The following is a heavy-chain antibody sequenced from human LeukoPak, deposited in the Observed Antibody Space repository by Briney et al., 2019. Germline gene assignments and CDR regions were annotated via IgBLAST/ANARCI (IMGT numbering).Heavy chain of an antibody. D-gene: IGHD3-22*01. CDR1: GYTFTGYY. CDR2: INPNSGGT. CDR3: ASTVVVISSFDY. V-gene: IGHV1-2*02. J-gene: IGHJ4*02. Sequence: ASVKVSCKASGYTFTGYYMHWVRQAPGQGLEWMGWINPNSGGTNYVQKFQGRVTMTRDTSISTAYMELSRLRSDDTAVYYCASTVVVISSFDYWGQGTLVTVSS.